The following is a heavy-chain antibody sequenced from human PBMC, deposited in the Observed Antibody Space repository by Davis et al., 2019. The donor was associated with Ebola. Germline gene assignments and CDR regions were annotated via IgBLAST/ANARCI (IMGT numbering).Heavy chain of an antibody. J-gene: IGHJ6*02. Sequence: SCKGSGYSFTSYWNSWVRQMPGKGLEWMGRIDPSDSYTNYSPSFQGHVTISADKPISTAYLQWSSLKASDTAMYYCARHGMTTVVAYGMDVWGQGTTVTVSS. V-gene: IGHV5-10-1*01. CDR2: IDPSDSYT. CDR3: ARHGMTTVVAYGMDV. D-gene: IGHD4-23*01. CDR1: GYSFTSYW.